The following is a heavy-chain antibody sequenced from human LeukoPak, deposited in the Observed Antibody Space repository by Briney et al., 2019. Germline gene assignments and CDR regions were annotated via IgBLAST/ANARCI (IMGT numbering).Heavy chain of an antibody. CDR2: ISAYNGYT. CDR3: ARGRGCCSGGSCSANLNFDY. CDR1: GYTFTNYG. Sequence: ASVKVSCKVSGYTFTNYGISWVRQAPGQGLEWMGWISAYNGYTNYAQRLQGRVTMTTDTSTSTAYMELRSLRSDDTAVYYCARGRGCCSGGSCSANLNFDYWGQGTLVTVSS. V-gene: IGHV1-18*01. J-gene: IGHJ4*02. D-gene: IGHD2-15*01.